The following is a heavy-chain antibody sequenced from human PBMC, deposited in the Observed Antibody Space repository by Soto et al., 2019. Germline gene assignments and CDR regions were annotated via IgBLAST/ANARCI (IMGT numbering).Heavy chain of an antibody. D-gene: IGHD3-10*01. V-gene: IGHV4-30-2*01. CDR2: ISHTGST. CDR1: GGSITSGNTYS. Sequence: QLQLQESGSGLVKPSQTLSLTCAVSGGSITSGNTYSWSWIRQPPGKGLEWIGSISHTGSTPYNPSLKSRVSMSVDKSKNQFSLKLSSVTAADMAVYYCARAVTPYFGTWFDPWGQGTLVTVSS. J-gene: IGHJ5*02. CDR3: ARAVTPYFGTWFDP.